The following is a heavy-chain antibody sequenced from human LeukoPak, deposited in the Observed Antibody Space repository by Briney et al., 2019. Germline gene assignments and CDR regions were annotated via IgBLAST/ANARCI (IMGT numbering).Heavy chain of an antibody. J-gene: IGHJ4*02. CDR2: ISGSGGST. V-gene: IGHV3-23*01. CDR3: AKEIFVEDGIVVSPYDY. Sequence: PGGSPRLSCAASGFTFSSYAMSWVRQAPGKGLEWVSAISGSGGSTYYADSVKGRFTISRDNSKNTLYLQMNSLRAEDTAVYYCAKEIFVEDGIVVSPYDYWGQGTLVTVSS. CDR1: GFTFSSYA. D-gene: IGHD3-22*01.